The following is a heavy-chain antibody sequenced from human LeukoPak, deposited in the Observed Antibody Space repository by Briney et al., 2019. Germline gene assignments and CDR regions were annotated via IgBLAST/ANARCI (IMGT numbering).Heavy chain of an antibody. V-gene: IGHV1-24*01. Sequence: ASVTVSRKVSGYTLTELSMHWVRQAPGKGLEWMGGFDPEDGETIYAQKFQGRVTMTEDTSTDTAYMELSSLRSEDTAVYYCATTGSGGYNYAWFDPWGQGTLVTVSS. CDR3: ATTGSGGYNYAWFDP. CDR1: GYTLTELS. D-gene: IGHD5-24*01. CDR2: FDPEDGET. J-gene: IGHJ5*02.